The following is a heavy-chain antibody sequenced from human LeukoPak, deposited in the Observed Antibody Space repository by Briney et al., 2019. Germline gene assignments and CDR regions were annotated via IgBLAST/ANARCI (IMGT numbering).Heavy chain of an antibody. J-gene: IGHJ4*02. D-gene: IGHD1-26*01. CDR2: IIPIFGTA. CDR1: GGTFSSYA. V-gene: IGHV1-69*05. Sequence: SVKVSFKASGGTFSSYAFSWVRQAPGQGLAWMGGIIPIFGTANYAQKFQGRVTSTTDESTSTAYMELSSLRSEDTAVYYCARGKWELLRVLFDYWGQGTLVTVSS. CDR3: ARGKWELLRVLFDY.